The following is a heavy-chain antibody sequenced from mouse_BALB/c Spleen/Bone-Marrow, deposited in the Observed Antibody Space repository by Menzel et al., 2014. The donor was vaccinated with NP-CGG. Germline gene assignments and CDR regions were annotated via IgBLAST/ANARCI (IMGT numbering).Heavy chain of an antibody. J-gene: IGHJ1*01. V-gene: IGHV14-3*02. D-gene: IGHD2-14*01. Sequence: EVKLVESGAELVKPGASVKLSCTASGFNIKDTYMHWVKQRPEQGLERIGRIDPANGNTKYDPKFQGKATITADTSSNTAYLQLSSLTSEDTAVYYCASYRYAWYFDVWGAGTTVTVSS. CDR2: IDPANGNT. CDR3: ASYRYAWYFDV. CDR1: GFNIKDTY.